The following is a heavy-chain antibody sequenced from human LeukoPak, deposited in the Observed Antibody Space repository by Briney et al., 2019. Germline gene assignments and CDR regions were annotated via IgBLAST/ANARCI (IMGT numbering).Heavy chain of an antibody. Sequence: ASVKVSCKTSGYTFTSYAMHWVRQAPGQRLEWMGWINAGNGNTKYSQKFQGRVTITRDTSASTAYMELSSLRSEDTAVYYCARARYYGDYFFNYWGQGTLVTVSS. CDR2: INAGNGNT. CDR1: GYTFTSYA. D-gene: IGHD4-17*01. V-gene: IGHV1-3*01. J-gene: IGHJ4*02. CDR3: ARARYYGDYFFNY.